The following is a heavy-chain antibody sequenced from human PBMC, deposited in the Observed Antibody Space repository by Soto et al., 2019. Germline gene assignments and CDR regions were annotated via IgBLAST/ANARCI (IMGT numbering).Heavy chain of an antibody. Sequence: SETLSLTCTVSGGSISSYYWSWIRQPPGKGLEWIGYIYYSGSTNYNPSLKSRVTISVDTSKNQFSLKLSSVTAADTAVYYCARDRDTAMMNYGMDVWGQGTTVTVSS. V-gene: IGHV4-59*01. J-gene: IGHJ6*02. CDR1: GGSISSYY. CDR2: IYYSGST. CDR3: ARDRDTAMMNYGMDV. D-gene: IGHD5-18*01.